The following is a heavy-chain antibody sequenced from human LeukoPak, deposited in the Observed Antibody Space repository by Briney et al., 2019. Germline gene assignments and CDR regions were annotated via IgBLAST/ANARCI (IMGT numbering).Heavy chain of an antibody. V-gene: IGHV1-69*13. J-gene: IGHJ4*02. CDR2: FIPNFGTP. CDR3: ATRDADYEYYFDY. D-gene: IGHD4-17*01. Sequence: ASVKVSCKASGCTFSRHAISWVRQAPGQGLEWMGGFIPNFGTPHLAQNFQDRVTITADESTSTVYMEMRSLTSEDTAIFYCATRDADYEYYFDYWGQGTLVTVSS. CDR1: GCTFSRHA.